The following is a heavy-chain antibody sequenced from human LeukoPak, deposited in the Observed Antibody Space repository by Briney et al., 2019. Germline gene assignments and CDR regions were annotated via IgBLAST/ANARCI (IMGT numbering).Heavy chain of an antibody. Sequence: SVKVSCKASGGTFSSYAISWVRQAPGQGLEWMGRIIPILGIANYAQKFQGRVTITADKSTSTAYMELSSLRSEDTAVCYCARDPEQNWNYEGDAFDIWGQGTMVTVSS. CDR2: IIPILGIA. CDR3: ARDPEQNWNYEGDAFDI. J-gene: IGHJ3*02. D-gene: IGHD1-7*01. V-gene: IGHV1-69*04. CDR1: GGTFSSYA.